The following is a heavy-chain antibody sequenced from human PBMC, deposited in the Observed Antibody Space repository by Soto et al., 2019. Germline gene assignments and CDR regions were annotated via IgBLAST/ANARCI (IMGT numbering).Heavy chain of an antibody. CDR1: GFTFSSYA. CDR3: AKEADYYDILTGYYKPFDY. D-gene: IGHD3-9*01. J-gene: IGHJ4*02. Sequence: GGSLRLSCAASGFTFSSYAMSWVRQAPGKGLEWVSAISGSGGSTYYADSVKGRFTISRDNSKNTLYLQMNSLRAEDTAVYYCAKEADYYDILTGYYKPFDYWGQGTLVTVSS. V-gene: IGHV3-23*01. CDR2: ISGSGGST.